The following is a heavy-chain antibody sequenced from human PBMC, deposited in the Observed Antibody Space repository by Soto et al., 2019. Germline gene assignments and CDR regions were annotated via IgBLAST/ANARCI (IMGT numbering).Heavy chain of an antibody. CDR1: GDTFSFYS. V-gene: IGHV1-69*02. J-gene: IGHJ4*02. CDR3: ASSYGSGYRAFDY. CDR2: INPILSMS. D-gene: IGHD3-10*01. Sequence: QVQLVQSGAEVKKPGSSVRVSCKASGDTFSFYSINWVRQAPGLGLEWMGRINPILSMSNYAQRFQGRVTVTADKSTSTAYMELSSLRFEDTAMYDCASSYGSGYRAFDYWGQGALVTVSS.